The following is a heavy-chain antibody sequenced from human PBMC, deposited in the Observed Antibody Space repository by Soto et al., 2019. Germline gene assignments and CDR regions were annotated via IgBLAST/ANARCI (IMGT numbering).Heavy chain of an antibody. CDR2: IIPIFGTA. J-gene: IGHJ4*02. D-gene: IGHD5-12*01. Sequence: ASVKVSCKASGGTFSSYAISWLRQAPGQGLEWMGGIIPIFGTADYAQKFQGRVTITADKSTSTAYMELSSLRSEDTAVYYCALSGYDYVVVDYWGQGTLVTVSS. V-gene: IGHV1-69*06. CDR3: ALSGYDYVVVDY. CDR1: GGTFSSYA.